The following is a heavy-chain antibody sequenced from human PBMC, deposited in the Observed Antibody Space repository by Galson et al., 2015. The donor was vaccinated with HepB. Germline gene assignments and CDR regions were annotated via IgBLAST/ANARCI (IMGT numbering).Heavy chain of an antibody. CDR2: ISYDGSNG. D-gene: IGHD6-19*01. V-gene: IGHV3-30*18. Sequence: SLRLSCAASGFTFSNYGMHWVRQAPGQGLEWVAFISYDGSNGYYADSVKGRFTISRDNSNSTLYLQMNSLRAEDTAVYYCAKDLTGWALGMDVWGQGTTGAFSS. J-gene: IGHJ6*02. CDR3: AKDLTGWALGMDV. CDR1: GFTFSNYG.